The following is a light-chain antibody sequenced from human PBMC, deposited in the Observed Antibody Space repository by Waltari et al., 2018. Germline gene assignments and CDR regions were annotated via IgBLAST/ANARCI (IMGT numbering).Light chain of an antibody. V-gene: IGLV2-11*01. Sequence: QSALTQPRSVSGSPGQSVTISCTGTSSDVGPYRYVSWYQHHPGKAPKVVIFGLSRRPSVVPARFSGSKSGNTASLTISGLQAEDEADYYCCSYAGDAVYMFGGGTKVTVL. CDR1: SSDVGPYRY. CDR2: GLS. J-gene: IGLJ3*02. CDR3: CSYAGDAVYM.